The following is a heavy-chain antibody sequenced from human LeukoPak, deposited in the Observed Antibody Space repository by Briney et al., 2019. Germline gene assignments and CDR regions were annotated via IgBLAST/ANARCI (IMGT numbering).Heavy chain of an antibody. V-gene: IGHV3-11*01. CDR2: ISSSGSTI. J-gene: IGHJ4*02. D-gene: IGHD3-22*01. CDR1: GFTFSDYY. CDR3: AREARYYDSSGHPDY. Sequence: RSGGSLRLSCAASGFTFSDYYMGWIRQAPGKGLEWVSYISSSGSTIYYADSVKGRFTISRDNAKNSLYLQMNSLRAEDTAVYYCAREARYYDSSGHPDYWGQGTPVTVSS.